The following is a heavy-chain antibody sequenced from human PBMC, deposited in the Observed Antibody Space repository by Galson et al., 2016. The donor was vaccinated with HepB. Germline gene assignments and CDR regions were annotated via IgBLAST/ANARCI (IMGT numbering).Heavy chain of an antibody. D-gene: IGHD3-16*01. J-gene: IGHJ6*02. Sequence: SETLSLTCGVSGVSITGENWWTWVRQSPGKGLEWIGEISHSGSTHYHPSLQGRVTIAVDKAKNQFSLKVPSVTAADTAVYYCARRPRGTRHYYHGLDVWGPGATVTVSS. CDR3: ARRPRGTRHYYHGLDV. V-gene: IGHV4-4*02. CDR1: GVSITGENW. CDR2: ISHSGST.